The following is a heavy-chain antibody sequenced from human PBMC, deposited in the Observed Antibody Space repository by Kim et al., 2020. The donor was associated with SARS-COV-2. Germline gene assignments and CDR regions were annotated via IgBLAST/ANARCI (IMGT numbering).Heavy chain of an antibody. V-gene: IGHV3-48*03. CDR3: TRDNPTVAGFDS. CDR2: ITSSGTRK. J-gene: IGHJ4*02. Sequence: GGSLRLSCATSGFTFGEFEMNWVRQAPGKGLEWVAYITSSGTRKEYADSVEGRFSIFRDNAKNLLFLQMNSLRVEDTAVYYCTRDNPTVAGFDSWGQGT. CDR1: GFTFGEFE. D-gene: IGHD4-17*01.